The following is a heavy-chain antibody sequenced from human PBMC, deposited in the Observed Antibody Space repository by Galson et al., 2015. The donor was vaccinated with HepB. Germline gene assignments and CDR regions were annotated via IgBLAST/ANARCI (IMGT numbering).Heavy chain of an antibody. D-gene: IGHD3-10*01. J-gene: IGHJ3*02. Sequence: SVKVSCKASGYTFTSYAMHWVRQAPGQRLEWMGWINAGNGNTKYSQKFQGRVTITRDTSASTAYMELSSLRPEDTAVYYCARDLSYYGAFDIWGQGTMVTVSS. CDR1: GYTFTSYA. CDR2: INAGNGNT. CDR3: ARDLSYYGAFDI. V-gene: IGHV1-3*01.